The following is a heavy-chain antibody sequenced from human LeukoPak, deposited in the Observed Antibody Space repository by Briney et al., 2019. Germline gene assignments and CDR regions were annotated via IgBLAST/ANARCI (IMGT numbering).Heavy chain of an antibody. D-gene: IGHD3-10*01. CDR2: IYYSGST. CDR3: ARGSGSYSNWFDP. V-gene: IGHV4-61*05. J-gene: IGHJ5*02. CDR1: GGSISSSSYY. Sequence: SETLSLTCTVSGGSISSSSYYWGWIRQPPGKGLEWIGYIYYSGSTNYNPSLKSRVTISVDTSKNQFSLKLSSVTAADTAVYYCARGSGSYSNWFDPWGQGTLVTVSP.